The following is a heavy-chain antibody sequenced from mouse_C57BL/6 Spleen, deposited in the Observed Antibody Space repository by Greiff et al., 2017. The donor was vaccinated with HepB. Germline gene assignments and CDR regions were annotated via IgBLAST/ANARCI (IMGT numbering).Heavy chain of an antibody. CDR2: ISNGGGST. CDR3: ARQTGTGYYYAMDY. J-gene: IGHJ4*01. D-gene: IGHD4-1*01. V-gene: IGHV5-12*01. Sequence: EVKVVESGGGLVQPGGSLKLSCAASGFTFSDYYMYWVRQTPEKRLEWVAYISNGGGSTYYPDTVKGRFTISRDNAKNTLYLQMSRLKSEDTAMYYCARQTGTGYYYAMDYWGQGTSVTVSS. CDR1: GFTFSDYY.